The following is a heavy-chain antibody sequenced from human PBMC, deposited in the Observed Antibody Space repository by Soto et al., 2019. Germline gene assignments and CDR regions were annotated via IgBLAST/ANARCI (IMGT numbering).Heavy chain of an antibody. J-gene: IGHJ6*02. CDR2: IYHSGST. CDR1: GGSISSSNW. D-gene: IGHD2-2*01. Sequence: SETLSLTCAVPGGSISSSNWWSWVRQPPGKGLEWIGEIYHSGSTNYNPSLKSRVTISVDKSKNLFSLNLSSVTAADTAVYYCARFGPCISASCEGNYYYGMDVWGQGTTVT. CDR3: ARFGPCISASCEGNYYYGMDV. V-gene: IGHV4-4*02.